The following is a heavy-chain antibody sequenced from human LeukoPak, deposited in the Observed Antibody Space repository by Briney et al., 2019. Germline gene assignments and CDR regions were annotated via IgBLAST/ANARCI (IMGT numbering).Heavy chain of an antibody. J-gene: IGHJ4*02. CDR2: IYYSGST. CDR1: GXSISSSSYY. D-gene: IGHD4-17*01. CDR3: ARQSPGLTVTDY. Sequence: SETLSLTCTVSGXSISSSSYYWGWIRQPPGKGLEWIGSIYYSGSTYYNLSLKSRVTISVDTSKNQFSPKLSSVTAADTAVYYCARQSPGLTVTDYWGQGTLVTVSS. V-gene: IGHV4-39*01.